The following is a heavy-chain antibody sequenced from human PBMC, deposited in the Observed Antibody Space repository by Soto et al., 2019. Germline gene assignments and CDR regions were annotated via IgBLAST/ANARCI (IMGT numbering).Heavy chain of an antibody. J-gene: IGHJ5*02. Sequence: QMQLQESGPGLVKPSETLSLTCTVSGASVSTGYWRWIRQPPGQGLEWIGFMYFGGSFNYNPSLTSRVPISVETSKNQFSMTLTSVTAADTAVYYCGRSYYDSTGLAVDPWGQGTRVTVSS. CDR1: GASVSTGY. CDR2: MYFGGSF. CDR3: GRSYYDSTGLAVDP. D-gene: IGHD3-22*01. V-gene: IGHV4-59*02.